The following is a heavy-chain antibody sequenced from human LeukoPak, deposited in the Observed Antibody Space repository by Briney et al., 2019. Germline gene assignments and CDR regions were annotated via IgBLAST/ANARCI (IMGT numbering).Heavy chain of an antibody. V-gene: IGHV3-43D*03. CDR3: AKGLGGANNYYYYYMDV. J-gene: IGHJ6*03. CDR2: ISWDGGRT. D-gene: IGHD3-16*01. Sequence: GGSLRLSCAASGFTFDDYAIHWVRQAPGKGLEWVSLISWDGGRTYYADSVKGRFTISRDNSKNSLYLQMNSLRAEDTALYYCAKGLGGANNYYYYYMDVWGKGTTVTVSS. CDR1: GFTFDDYA.